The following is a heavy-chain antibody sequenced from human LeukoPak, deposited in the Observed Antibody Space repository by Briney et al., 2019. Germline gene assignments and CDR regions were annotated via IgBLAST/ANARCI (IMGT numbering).Heavy chain of an antibody. V-gene: IGHV3-30*04. Sequence: PGGSLRLSCTVSGFTFSTYTMHWVRQAPGQGLEWVALISYDGRRKYYADFVRGRFTISRDNSKNTHYLQMNSLRAEDTAVYYCARDNSGYDRAFDMWGQGTKVTVSS. CDR2: ISYDGRRK. J-gene: IGHJ3*02. CDR1: GFTFSTYT. CDR3: ARDNSGYDRAFDM. D-gene: IGHD5-12*01.